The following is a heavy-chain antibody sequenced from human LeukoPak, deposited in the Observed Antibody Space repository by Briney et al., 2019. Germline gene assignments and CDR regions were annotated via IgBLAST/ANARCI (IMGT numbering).Heavy chain of an antibody. CDR2: ITTNGGRT. CDR3: AIMHGYYDGTGYWVQ. D-gene: IGHD3-22*01. CDR1: GFTFSSYG. V-gene: IGHV3-23*01. Sequence: GRSLRLSCAASGFTFSSYGMRWVRQAPGKGLEWVSFITTNGGRTSYADSVEGRFTISRDNPRNTLYMQMNSLRDEDTAVYYCAIMHGYYDGTGYWVQWGQGTLVTVSS. J-gene: IGHJ1*01.